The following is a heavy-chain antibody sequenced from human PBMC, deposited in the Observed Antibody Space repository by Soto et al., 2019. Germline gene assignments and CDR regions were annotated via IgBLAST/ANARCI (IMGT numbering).Heavy chain of an antibody. CDR3: ARDNGGWLFYDY. CDR2: ISYDGSNK. Sequence: QVQLVESGGGVVQPGRSLRLSCAASGFTFSSHSMHWVRQAPGKGLECVTFISYDGSNKYYADSVKGRFTISRDNSKNTLYLQMGSLRAEDTAVYYCARDNGGWLFYDYWGQGTLVTVSS. V-gene: IGHV3-30-3*01. D-gene: IGHD6-19*01. CDR1: GFTFSSHS. J-gene: IGHJ4*02.